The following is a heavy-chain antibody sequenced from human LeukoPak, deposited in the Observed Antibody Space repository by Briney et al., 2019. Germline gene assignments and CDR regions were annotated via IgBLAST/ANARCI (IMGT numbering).Heavy chain of an antibody. CDR2: ISYDGSNK. Sequence: GGSLRLSCAASGFTFSSYWMSWVRQAPGKGLEWVAVISYDGSNKYYADSVKGRFTISRDNSKNTLYLQMNSLRAEDTALYYCARGFYGMDVWGQGTTVTVSS. CDR3: ARGFYGMDV. CDR1: GFTFSSYW. V-gene: IGHV3-30*03. J-gene: IGHJ6*02.